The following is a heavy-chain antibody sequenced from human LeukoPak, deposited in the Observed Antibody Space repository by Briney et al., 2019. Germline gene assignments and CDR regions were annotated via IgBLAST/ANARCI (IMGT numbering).Heavy chain of an antibody. CDR2: IYYSGST. CDR1: GGSINSYY. J-gene: IGHJ4*02. CDR3: ARARSVVVGWYYFDY. D-gene: IGHD2-15*01. Sequence: PETLSLTCTVSGGSINSYYWSWIRQPPGKGLEWIGYIYYSGSTNYNPTLKSRVTISVDTSKNQFSLRLSSVTAADTAVYYCARARSVVVGWYYFDYWGQGTLVTVSS. V-gene: IGHV4-59*01.